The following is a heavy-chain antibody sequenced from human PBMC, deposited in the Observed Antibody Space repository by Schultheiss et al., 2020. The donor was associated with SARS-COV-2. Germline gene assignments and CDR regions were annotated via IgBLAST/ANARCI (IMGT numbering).Heavy chain of an antibody. D-gene: IGHD3-10*01. V-gene: IGHV3-23*01. CDR3: ARGRGDV. CDR2: ISDSDDNT. CDR1: GFTFSRSV. J-gene: IGHJ6*02. Sequence: GGSLRLSCAASGFTFSRSVMSWVRQAPGKGLEWVSAISDSDDNTYYADSAKGRFTISRDNAKNTLYLQMNSLRAEDTAVYYCARGRGDVWGQGTTVTVSS.